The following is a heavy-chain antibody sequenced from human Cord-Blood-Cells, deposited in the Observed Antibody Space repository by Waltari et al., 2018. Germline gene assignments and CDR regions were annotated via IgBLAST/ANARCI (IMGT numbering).Heavy chain of an antibody. J-gene: IGHJ4*02. CDR3: ARGLYNWNDAPFDY. D-gene: IGHD1-20*01. CDR1: GGSLSGYY. V-gene: IGHV4-34*01. Sequence: QVQLQQWGAGLLKPSETLSLTCAVYGGSLSGYYWSWISKPPGKGLEWIGEINHSGSTNYNPSLKRRVTISGDTSKNQFSLKLSSVTAADTAVYYCARGLYNWNDAPFDYWGQGTLVTVSS. CDR2: INHSGST.